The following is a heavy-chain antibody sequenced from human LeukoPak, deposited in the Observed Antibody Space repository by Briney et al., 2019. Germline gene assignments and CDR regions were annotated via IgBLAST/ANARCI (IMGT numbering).Heavy chain of an antibody. V-gene: IGHV1-18*01. Sequence: ASVKVSCKASGYTFTSYGISWVRQAPGLGLEWMGWISAYNGNTNYAQKLQGRVTMTTDTSTSTAYMELRSLRSDDTAVYYCARFYIAAAGYDAFDIWGQGTMVTVSS. CDR3: ARFYIAAAGYDAFDI. J-gene: IGHJ3*02. D-gene: IGHD6-13*01. CDR2: ISAYNGNT. CDR1: GYTFTSYG.